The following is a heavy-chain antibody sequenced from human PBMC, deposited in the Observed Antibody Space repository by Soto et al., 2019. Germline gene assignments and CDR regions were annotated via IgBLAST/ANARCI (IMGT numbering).Heavy chain of an antibody. CDR3: QRERYDSAGYYDVDY. V-gene: IGHV3-33*01. D-gene: IGHD3-22*01. J-gene: IGHJ4*02. Sequence: QVRLVESGGGVVQPERSLRLSCASSGFTFNTYGMHWVRQAPGKGLEWVAVIWFDGSNTYYADSVKGRFTVSRDNSRSTFYLQMNSLRAEDTAVYYSQRERYDSAGYYDVDYWGQGTLVTVSS. CDR1: GFTFNTYG. CDR2: IWFDGSNT.